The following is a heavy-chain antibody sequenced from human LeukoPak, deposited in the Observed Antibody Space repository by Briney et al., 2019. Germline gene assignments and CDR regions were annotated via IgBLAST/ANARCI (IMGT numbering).Heavy chain of an antibody. Sequence: ASVKVSCKASGYIFTTYGISWVRQAPGQWLEWMGWISGYNGDTKYAQKLQGRVTMTIDTSTSTAYMELRSLRSNDTAVFYCARDSLSPVAATPRLDYWGQGTLVTVSS. CDR3: ARDSLSPVAATPRLDY. J-gene: IGHJ4*02. V-gene: IGHV1-18*01. CDR1: GYIFTTYG. CDR2: ISGYNGDT. D-gene: IGHD6-19*01.